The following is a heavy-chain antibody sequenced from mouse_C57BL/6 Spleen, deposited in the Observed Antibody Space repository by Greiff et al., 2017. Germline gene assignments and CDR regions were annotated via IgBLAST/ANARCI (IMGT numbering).Heavy chain of an antibody. J-gene: IGHJ4*01. V-gene: IGHV5-4*01. D-gene: IGHD2-5*01. CDR1: GFTFSSYA. Sequence: EVQRVESGGGLVKPGGSLKLSCAASGFTFSSYAMSWVRQTPEKRLEWVATISDGGSYTYYPDNVKGRFTISRDNAKNNLYLQMSHLKSEDTAMYYCARDSNYGGDYAMDYWGQGTSVTVSS. CDR3: ARDSNYGGDYAMDY. CDR2: ISDGGSYT.